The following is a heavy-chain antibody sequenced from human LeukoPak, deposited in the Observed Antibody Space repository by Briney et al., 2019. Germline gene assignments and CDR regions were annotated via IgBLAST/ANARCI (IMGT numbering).Heavy chain of an antibody. Sequence: PGGSLRLSCAASGFTVSSNYMSWVRQAPGKGLEWVSVIYSGGSTYYADSVKGRFTISRDNSKNTLYLQMNSLRAEDTAVYYCARDLPYGDYGMDVWGQGTTVTVSS. CDR3: ARDLPYGDYGMDV. CDR2: IYSGGST. D-gene: IGHD4-17*01. CDR1: GFTVSSNY. J-gene: IGHJ6*02. V-gene: IGHV3-53*01.